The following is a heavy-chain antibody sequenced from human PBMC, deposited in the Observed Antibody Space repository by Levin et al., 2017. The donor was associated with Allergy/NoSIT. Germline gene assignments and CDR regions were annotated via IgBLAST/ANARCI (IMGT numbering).Heavy chain of an antibody. V-gene: IGHV3-23*01. Sequence: GGSLRLSCAASGFTFSDYAMTCVRQAPGKGLEWVSVITGGGGDKYYGDSVKGRFTVSRDNSKDTLYLELNSLRAEDTAVYYCAKKQGGTSGFSFDVWGQGTMVTVSS. CDR3: AKKQGGTSGFSFDV. CDR2: ITGGGGDK. J-gene: IGHJ3*01. CDR1: GFTFSDYA. D-gene: IGHD1-1*01.